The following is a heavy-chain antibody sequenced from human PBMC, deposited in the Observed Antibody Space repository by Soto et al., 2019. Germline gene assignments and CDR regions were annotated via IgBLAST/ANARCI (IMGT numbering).Heavy chain of an antibody. CDR1: GFTFSSYG. Sequence: SLRLSCAASGFTFSSYGMHWVRQAPGKGLEWVAVIWYDGSNKYYADSVKGRFTISRDNSKNTLYLQMNSLRAEDTAVYYCARGPGFGTYSSSWPFDDSGQGTLVTVSS. CDR3: ARGPGFGTYSSSWPFDD. J-gene: IGHJ4*02. V-gene: IGHV3-33*01. CDR2: IWYDGSNK. D-gene: IGHD6-13*01.